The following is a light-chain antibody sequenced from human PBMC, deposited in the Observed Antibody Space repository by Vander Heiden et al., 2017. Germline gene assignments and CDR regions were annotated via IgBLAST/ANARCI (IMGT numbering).Light chain of an antibody. CDR2: GAS. CDR1: QDISNY. J-gene: IGKJ3*01. V-gene: IGKV1-27*01. CDR3: QKDNTALFT. Sequence: SSLSASVGDRVTITCRASQDISNYLTWYQQKPGKVPKLLIYGASTLQSGAPSRFSGSGSGTDFTLTISSLQPEDVATYYCQKDNTALFTFGHGTKVDIK.